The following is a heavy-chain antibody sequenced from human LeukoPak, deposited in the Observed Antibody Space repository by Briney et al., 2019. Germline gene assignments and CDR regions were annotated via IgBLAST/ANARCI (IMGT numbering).Heavy chain of an antibody. CDR2: IYTSGST. CDR1: GGSISSYY. Sequence: SETLSLTCTVSGGSISSYYWSWIRQPAGKGLEWIGRIYTSGSTNYNPSLKSRVTMSVDTSKNQFSLKLSSVTAADTVVYYCARDRPYYDFWSGYYFDYWGQGTLVTVSS. CDR3: ARDRPYYDFWSGYYFDY. V-gene: IGHV4-4*07. J-gene: IGHJ4*02. D-gene: IGHD3-3*01.